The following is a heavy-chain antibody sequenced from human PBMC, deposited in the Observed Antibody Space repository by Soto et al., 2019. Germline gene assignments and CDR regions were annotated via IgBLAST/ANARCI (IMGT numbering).Heavy chain of an antibody. Sequence: SETLSLTCAVSGYSISSGYYWGWIRQPPGKGLEWIGSIYHSGSTYYNPSLKSRVTISVDTSKNQFSLKLSSVTAADTAVYYGARVTETNSSGWFYYYYYGMDVWGQGTTVTVSS. CDR1: GYSISSGYY. V-gene: IGHV4-38-2*01. D-gene: IGHD6-19*01. CDR2: IYHSGST. CDR3: ARVTETNSSGWFYYYYYGMDV. J-gene: IGHJ6*02.